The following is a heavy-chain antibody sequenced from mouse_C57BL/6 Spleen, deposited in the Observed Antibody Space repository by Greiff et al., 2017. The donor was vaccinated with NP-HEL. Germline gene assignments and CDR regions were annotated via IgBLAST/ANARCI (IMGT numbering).Heavy chain of an antibody. CDR2: ILPGSGST. J-gene: IGHJ2*01. V-gene: IGHV1-9*01. Sequence: VKLMESGAELMKPGASVKLSCKATGYTFTGYWIEWVKQRPGHGLEWIGEILPGSGSTNYNEKFKGKATFTADTSSNTAYMQLSSLTTEDSAIYYCARLNPHYYGSSFFDYWGQGTLSQSPQ. D-gene: IGHD1-1*01. CDR3: ARLNPHYYGSSFFDY. CDR1: GYTFTGYW.